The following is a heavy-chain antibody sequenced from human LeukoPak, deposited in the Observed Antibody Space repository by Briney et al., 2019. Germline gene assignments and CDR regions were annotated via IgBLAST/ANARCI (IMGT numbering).Heavy chain of an antibody. CDR3: AKAYDFWSGPTYYFDY. D-gene: IGHD3-3*01. J-gene: IGHJ4*02. V-gene: IGHV3-23*01. CDR2: ISGSGGST. Sequence: GGSLRLSCAASGFTFSSYAMSWVRQAPGKGLKWVSAISGSGGSTYYADSVKGRFTISRDNSKNTLYLQMNSLRAEDTAVYYCAKAYDFWSGPTYYFDYWGQGTLVTVSS. CDR1: GFTFSSYA.